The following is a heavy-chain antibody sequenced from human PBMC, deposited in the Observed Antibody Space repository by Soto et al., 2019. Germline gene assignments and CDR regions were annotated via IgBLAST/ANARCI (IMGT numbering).Heavy chain of an antibody. CDR2: IYYSGST. J-gene: IGHJ5*02. CDR3: ARAGGHASRGYGRARLDP. D-gene: IGHD3-22*01. CDR1: GGSISSGGYY. Sequence: QVQLQESGPGLVKPSQTLSLTCTVSGGSISSGGYYWSWIRQHPGKGLEWIGYIYYSGSTYYNPSLKSVVSLSGDPARTQFSVNLVSVTAAATAVYSCARAGGHASRGYGRARLDPWGQGTLVTVSS. V-gene: IGHV4-31*01.